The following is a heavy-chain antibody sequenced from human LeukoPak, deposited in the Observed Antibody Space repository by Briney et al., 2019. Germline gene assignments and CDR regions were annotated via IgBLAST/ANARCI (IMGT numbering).Heavy chain of an antibody. CDR3: ARVPNYYGSSGYRSWFDP. J-gene: IGHJ5*02. CDR1: GFTFSSYE. D-gene: IGHD3-22*01. V-gene: IGHV3-48*03. Sequence: GGSLRLSCAASGFTFSSYEMNWVRQAPGKGLEWVSYISSSGSTIYYADSVKGRFTISRDNAKNSLYLQMNSLRAEDTAVYYCARVPNYYGSSGYRSWFDPWGQGTLVTVSS. CDR2: ISSSGSTI.